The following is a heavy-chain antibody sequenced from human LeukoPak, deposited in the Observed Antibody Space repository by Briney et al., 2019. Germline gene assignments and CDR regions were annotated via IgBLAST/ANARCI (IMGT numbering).Heavy chain of an antibody. CDR3: ARGNYDFWSGYYRY. D-gene: IGHD3-3*01. V-gene: IGHV4-39*07. CDR1: GGSISSSSYY. CDR2: INHSGST. Sequence: SETLSLTCTVSGGSISSSSYYWGWIRQPPGKGLEWIGEINHSGSTNYNPSLKSRVTISVDTSKNQFSLKLSSVTAADTAVYYCARGNYDFWSGYYRYWGQGTLVTVSS. J-gene: IGHJ4*02.